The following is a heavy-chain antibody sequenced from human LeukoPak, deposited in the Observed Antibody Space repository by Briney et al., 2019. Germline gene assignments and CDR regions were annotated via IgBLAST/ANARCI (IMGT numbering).Heavy chain of an antibody. CDR2: IIPIFGTA. Sequence: AASVKVSCKASQGTFSSYAISWVRQAPGQGLEWMGRIIPIFGTANYAQKFQGRVTITTDESTSTAYMELSSLRSEDTAVYYCASGSSGWYEPDAFDIWGQGTMVTVSS. J-gene: IGHJ3*02. V-gene: IGHV1-69*05. CDR3: ASGSSGWYEPDAFDI. D-gene: IGHD6-19*01. CDR1: QGTFSSYA.